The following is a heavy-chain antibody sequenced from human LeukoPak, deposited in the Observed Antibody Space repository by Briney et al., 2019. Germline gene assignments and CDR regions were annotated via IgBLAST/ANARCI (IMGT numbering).Heavy chain of an antibody. CDR3: AKSDRGSSWYVYYFQH. J-gene: IGHJ1*01. V-gene: IGHV3-30*04. Sequence: GGSLRLSCAASGFTFSNYAMHWVRQAPGKGLEWVAVISYDGRNKYYADSVKGRFTISRDNSKNTLYLQMNSLRAEDTGMYYCAKSDRGSSWYVYYFQHWGQGTLVTVSP. D-gene: IGHD6-13*01. CDR2: ISYDGRNK. CDR1: GFTFSNYA.